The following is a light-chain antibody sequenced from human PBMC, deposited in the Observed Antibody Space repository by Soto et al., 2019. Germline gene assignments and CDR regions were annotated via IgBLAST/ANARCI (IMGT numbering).Light chain of an antibody. V-gene: IGKV1-5*03. J-gene: IGKJ1*01. CDR3: QHYNSYSEA. CDR1: QTISSW. CDR2: KAS. Sequence: DIHMTQSPSTLSASVGDRVRITCRASQTISSWLAWYQQKPGKAPKLLIYKASTLKSGVPSRFSGSGSGTEFTLTISSLQPDDFATYYCQHYNSYSEAFGQGTKVDIK.